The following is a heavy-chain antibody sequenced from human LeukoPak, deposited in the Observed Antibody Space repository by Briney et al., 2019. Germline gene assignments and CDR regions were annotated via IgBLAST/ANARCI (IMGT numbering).Heavy chain of an antibody. CDR1: GGSISSYY. D-gene: IGHD5-24*01. J-gene: IGHJ4*02. CDR3: AREDGYNSPYYFDH. CDR2: IFYSGST. Sequence: PSETLSLTCTVSGGSISSYYWSWIRQPPGKGLEWIGFIFYSGSTNYNPSVKSRVTISVDTSKNQFSLKLRSVTAADTAVYYCAREDGYNSPYYFDHWGQGTLVTVSS. V-gene: IGHV4-59*01.